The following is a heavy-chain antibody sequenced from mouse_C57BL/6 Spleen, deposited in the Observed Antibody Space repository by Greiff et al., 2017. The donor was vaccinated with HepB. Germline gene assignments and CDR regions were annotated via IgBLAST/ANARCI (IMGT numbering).Heavy chain of an antibody. CDR2: IYPRSGNT. Sequence: VQLQESGAELARPGASVKLSCKASGYTFTSYGISWVKQSTGQGLEWIGEIYPRSGNTYYNEKFKGKATLTADKSSSTAYMELRSLTSEDSAVYFCARRDYYGSSWGFDYWGQGTTLTVSS. V-gene: IGHV1-81*01. J-gene: IGHJ2*01. CDR1: GYTFTSYG. CDR3: ARRDYYGSSWGFDY. D-gene: IGHD1-1*01.